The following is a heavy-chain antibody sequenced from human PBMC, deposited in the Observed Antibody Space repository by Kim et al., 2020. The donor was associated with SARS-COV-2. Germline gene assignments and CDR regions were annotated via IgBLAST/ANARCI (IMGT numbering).Heavy chain of an antibody. V-gene: IGHV1-58*01. J-gene: IGHJ4*02. Sequence: SVKVSCKASGFTFTSSAVQWVRQARGQRLEWIGWIVVGSGNTNYAQKFQERVTITRDMSTSTAYMELSSLRSEDTAVYYCAADPFWSDSSSWRGDYWGQGTLVTVSS. D-gene: IGHD6-6*01. CDR2: IVVGSGNT. CDR1: GFTFTSSA. CDR3: AADPFWSDSSSWRGDY.